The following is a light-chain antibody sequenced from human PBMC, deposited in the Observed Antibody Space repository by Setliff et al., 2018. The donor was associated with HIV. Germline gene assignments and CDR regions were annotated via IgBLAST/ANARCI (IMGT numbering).Light chain of an antibody. CDR1: NSDVGGFNY. V-gene: IGLV2-14*01. CDR2: EVS. CDR3: TSYSSRSTPYV. Sequence: QSVLAQPASVSGSPGQSITISCTGINSDVGGFNYVSWYQHHPGKAPKLMIYEVSNRPSGVSNRFSGSKSGNTASLTISGLQAEDEADYYCTSYSSRSTPYVFGTGTKVTVL. J-gene: IGLJ1*01.